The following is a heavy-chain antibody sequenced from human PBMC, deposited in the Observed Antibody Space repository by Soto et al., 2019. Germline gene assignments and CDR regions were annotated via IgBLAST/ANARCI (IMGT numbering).Heavy chain of an antibody. CDR2: ISAYNGNT. Sequence: QVQLVQSGAEVKKPGASVKVSCKASGYTFTSYGISWVRQAPGQGLEWMGWISAYNGNTNYAQKRQGRVTMTTDTSTSTAYMELRSLRSDDTAVYYCARDRNTAMVQYNWFDPWGQGTLVTVSS. D-gene: IGHD5-18*01. J-gene: IGHJ5*02. V-gene: IGHV1-18*01. CDR1: GYTFTSYG. CDR3: ARDRNTAMVQYNWFDP.